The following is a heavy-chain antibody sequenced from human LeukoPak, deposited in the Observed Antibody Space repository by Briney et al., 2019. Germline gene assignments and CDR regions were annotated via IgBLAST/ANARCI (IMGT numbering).Heavy chain of an antibody. CDR1: GFTFSSYW. CDR3: ARNENSGWGYFDY. V-gene: IGHV3-7*01. CDR2: IKQDGSEK. D-gene: IGHD5-12*01. Sequence: GGSLRLSCVASGFTFSSYWMSWARQAPGKGLEWVANIKQDGSEKYYVDSVKGRFTISRDNAKNSLSLQMNSLRAEDTAVYYCARNENSGWGYFDYWGQGTLVTVSS. J-gene: IGHJ4*02.